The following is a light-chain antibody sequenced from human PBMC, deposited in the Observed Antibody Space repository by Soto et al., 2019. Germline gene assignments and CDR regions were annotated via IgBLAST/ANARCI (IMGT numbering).Light chain of an antibody. Sequence: ELVMTQSPATLSLSPGESPTLSCRASQSVSSTLAWYQQKPGQAPRLLIYGASTRATGIPARFSGSGSGTEFTLTISSLQSEDFAVYYCQQYNNWPETFGQGTKVDIK. CDR3: QQYNNWPET. J-gene: IGKJ1*01. CDR1: QSVSST. CDR2: GAS. V-gene: IGKV3-15*01.